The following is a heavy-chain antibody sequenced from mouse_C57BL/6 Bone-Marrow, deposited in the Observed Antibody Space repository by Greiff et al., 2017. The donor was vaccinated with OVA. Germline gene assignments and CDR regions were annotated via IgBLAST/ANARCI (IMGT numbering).Heavy chain of an antibody. CDR2: IYPGSGST. CDR1: GYTFTSYW. Sequence: QVQLQQPGAELVKPGASVKMSCKASGYTFTSYWITWVKQRPGQGLEWIGDIYPGSGSTNYNEKFKSKATLTVDTSSTTAYMQLSSLTSEDSAGYYGARSLIYDGYPFAYWGQGTLVTVSA. J-gene: IGHJ3*01. D-gene: IGHD2-3*01. CDR3: ARSLIYDGYPFAY. V-gene: IGHV1-55*01.